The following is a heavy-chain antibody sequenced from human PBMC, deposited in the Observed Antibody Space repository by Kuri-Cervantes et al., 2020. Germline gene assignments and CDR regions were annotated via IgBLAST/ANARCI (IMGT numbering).Heavy chain of an antibody. Sequence: SETLSLTCTVSGGSISSSSYYWGWIRQPPGKGLEWIGNIYYSGTTYYNASLKSRVTISVDTSKNQFSLRLSSVTAADTAVYYCARGIPVDAFDIWGQGTMVTVSS. CDR2: IYYSGTT. V-gene: IGHV4-39*01. J-gene: IGHJ3*02. CDR1: GGSISSSSYY. CDR3: ARGIPVDAFDI.